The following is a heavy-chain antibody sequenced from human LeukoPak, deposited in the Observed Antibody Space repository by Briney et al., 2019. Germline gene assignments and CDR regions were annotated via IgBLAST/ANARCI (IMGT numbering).Heavy chain of an antibody. V-gene: IGHV4-34*01. CDR3: ARGKRITIVREVIHSFDY. CDR1: GGSFSGYY. D-gene: IGHD3-10*01. J-gene: IGHJ4*02. CDR2: ITHSGST. Sequence: SETLSLTCAVYGGSFSGYYWSWIRQPPGKWLEWIGKITHSGSTNYNPSLKSRVTISVDTSKNQFSLKLSSVTAADTAVYYCARGKRITIVREVIHSFDYWGQGTLVTVSS.